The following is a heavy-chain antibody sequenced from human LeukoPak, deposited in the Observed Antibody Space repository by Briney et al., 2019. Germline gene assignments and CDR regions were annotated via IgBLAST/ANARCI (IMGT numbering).Heavy chain of an antibody. CDR1: GGSISSYY. CDR3: ARLGLPWWELRGWFDP. V-gene: IGHV4-59*12. J-gene: IGHJ5*02. Sequence: PSETLSLTCTVSGGSISSYYWSWIRQPPGKGLEWIGYIYYSGSTNYNPSLKSRVTISVDTSKNQFSLKLSSVTAADTAVYYCARLGLPWWELRGWFDPWGQGTLVTVSS. CDR2: IYYSGST. D-gene: IGHD1-26*01.